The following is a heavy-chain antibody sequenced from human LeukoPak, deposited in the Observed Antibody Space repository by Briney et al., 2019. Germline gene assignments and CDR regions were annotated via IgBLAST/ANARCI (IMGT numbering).Heavy chain of an antibody. CDR2: ISWNSGSI. D-gene: IGHD3-10*01. V-gene: IGHV3-9*01. Sequence: SLRLSCAASGFTFDDYAMHWVRQAPGKGLEWVSGISWNSGSIGYADSVKGRFTISRDNAKNSLYLQMNSLRAEDTALYYCAKGVLLWFGEQYYFDYWGQGTLVTVSS. J-gene: IGHJ4*02. CDR3: AKGVLLWFGEQYYFDY. CDR1: GFTFDDYA.